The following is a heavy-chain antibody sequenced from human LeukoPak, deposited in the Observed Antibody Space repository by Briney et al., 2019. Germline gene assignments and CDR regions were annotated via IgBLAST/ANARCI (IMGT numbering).Heavy chain of an antibody. V-gene: IGHV4-30-4*01. CDR3: ARERGSYWGGYYSDY. CDR2: IYYSGST. Sequence: SQTLSLTCTVSGGSISSGDYYWSWIRQPPGKGLEWIGYIYYSGSTYYNPSLKSRVTISVDTSKNQLSLKLSSVTAADTAVYYCARERGSYWGGYYSDYWGRGTLVTVSS. CDR1: GGSISSGDYY. J-gene: IGHJ4*02. D-gene: IGHD1-26*01.